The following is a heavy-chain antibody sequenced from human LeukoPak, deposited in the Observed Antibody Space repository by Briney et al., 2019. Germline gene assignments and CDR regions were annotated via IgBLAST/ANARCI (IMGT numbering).Heavy chain of an antibody. CDR2: IKQDGYEK. D-gene: IGHD1-26*01. J-gene: IGHJ4*02. Sequence: PGVSLRLSCAASGFTFSSYWMSWVRQAPGKGLEWVANIKQDGYEKYYVDSVKGRFTISRDNAKNSLYLQMNSLRAEDTAVYYCARSPGGSYQILDYWGQGTLVTVSS. V-gene: IGHV3-7*03. CDR1: GFTFSSYW. CDR3: ARSPGGSYQILDY.